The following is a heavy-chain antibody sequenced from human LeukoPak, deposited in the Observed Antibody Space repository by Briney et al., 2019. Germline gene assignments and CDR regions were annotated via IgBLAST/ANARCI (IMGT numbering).Heavy chain of an antibody. CDR2: SYYSGST. CDR3: ARGYYDSSGYYYFDY. D-gene: IGHD3-22*01. Sequence: SETLSLTCTVSGGSISSYYWSWVRQPPGKGLEWIAYSYYSGSTNYNPSLKSRVTISVDTSKNQFSLKLSSVTAADTAVYYCARGYYDSSGYYYFDYWGQGTLVTVSS. V-gene: IGHV4-59*01. J-gene: IGHJ4*02. CDR1: GGSISSYY.